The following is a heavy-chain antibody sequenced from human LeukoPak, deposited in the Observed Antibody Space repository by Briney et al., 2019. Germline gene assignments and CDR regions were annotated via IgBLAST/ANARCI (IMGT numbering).Heavy chain of an antibody. V-gene: IGHV1-18*04. CDR3: ARVIGYSSGWYEGGSFDY. Sequence: VASVKVSCKASGYTFTSYYMHWVRQAPGQGLEWMGWISAYNGNTNYAQKLQGRVTMTTDTSTSTAYMELRSLRSDDTAVYYCARVIGYSSGWYEGGSFDYWGQGTLVTVSS. J-gene: IGHJ4*02. CDR1: GYTFTSYY. CDR2: ISAYNGNT. D-gene: IGHD6-19*01.